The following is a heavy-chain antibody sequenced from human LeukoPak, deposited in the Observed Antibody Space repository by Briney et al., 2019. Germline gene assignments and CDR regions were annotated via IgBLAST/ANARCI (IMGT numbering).Heavy chain of an antibody. V-gene: IGHV1-18*01. CDR3: ASGSYLWGGMDV. J-gene: IGHJ6*02. CDR2: ISADSGNS. Sequence: GASVKVSCKASGDPFSNYGFTWVRQAPGQGLEWMGWISADSGNSYYAQNFQDRVTMTTDRSTSTGYLELRSLRSDDTAVYYCASGSYLWGGMDVWGQGTTVTVSS. CDR1: GDPFSNYG. D-gene: IGHD1-26*01.